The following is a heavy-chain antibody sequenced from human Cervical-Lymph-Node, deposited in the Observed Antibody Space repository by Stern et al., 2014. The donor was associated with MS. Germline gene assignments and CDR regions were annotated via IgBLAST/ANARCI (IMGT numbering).Heavy chain of an antibody. CDR2: ISSGGSYI. Sequence: VQLVESGGGLVKPGGSLRLSCAASGFTFSSYSMNWVRQAPGKGLEWVAYISSGGSYIYYADSLKCRFTISIDNAKNSLYLQMNSLRAEDTAVYYCARGRGGNYRYYFDYWGQGTLVTVSS. J-gene: IGHJ4*02. D-gene: IGHD4-23*01. CDR1: GFTFSSYS. V-gene: IGHV3-21*01. CDR3: ARGRGGNYRYYFDY.